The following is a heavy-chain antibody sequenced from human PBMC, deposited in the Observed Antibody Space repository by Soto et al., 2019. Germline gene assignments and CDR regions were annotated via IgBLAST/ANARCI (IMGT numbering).Heavy chain of an antibody. D-gene: IGHD4-17*01. Sequence: GGSLRLSCAASGFTFSSYDMHWVRQATGKGLEWVSAIGTAGDTYYPGSLKGRFSISRENAKNSLYLQMNSLRAGDTAVYYCARAQDDYAAFDIWGQGTMVTVSS. CDR2: IGTAGDT. CDR3: ARAQDDYAAFDI. J-gene: IGHJ3*02. V-gene: IGHV3-13*01. CDR1: GFTFSSYD.